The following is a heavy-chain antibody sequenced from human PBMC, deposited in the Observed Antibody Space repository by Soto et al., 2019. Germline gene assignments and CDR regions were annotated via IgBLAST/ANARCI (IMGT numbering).Heavy chain of an antibody. J-gene: IGHJ4*02. CDR1: GLTFSYYW. V-gene: IGHV3-7*05. Sequence: PGGSLRLSCVGSGLTFSYYWMSWVRQAPGKGLEWVANIKQDGNEKFYVESVRGRFTVSRDNAKNSLYLQMNSLRAEDTAVYYCARVASIAAFYWGQGTLVTVSS. CDR3: ARVASIAAFY. D-gene: IGHD6-6*01. CDR2: IKQDGNEK.